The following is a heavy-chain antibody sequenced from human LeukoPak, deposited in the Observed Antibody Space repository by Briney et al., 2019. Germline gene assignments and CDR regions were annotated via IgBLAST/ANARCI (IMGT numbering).Heavy chain of an antibody. J-gene: IGHJ6*02. Sequence: SETLSLTCTVSGYSISSGYYWGWIRQPPGKGLEWIGSIYHSGSTYYNPSLKSRVTISVDTSKNQFSLKLSSVTAADTAVYYCAREGNFYYYYGMDVWGQGTTVTVSS. V-gene: IGHV4-38-2*02. CDR3: AREGNFYYYYGMDV. D-gene: IGHD4-23*01. CDR1: GYSISSGYY. CDR2: IYHSGST.